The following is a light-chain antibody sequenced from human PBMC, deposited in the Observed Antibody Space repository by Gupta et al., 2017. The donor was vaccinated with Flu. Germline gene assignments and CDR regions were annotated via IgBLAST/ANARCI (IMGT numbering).Light chain of an antibody. CDR3: CSYAGTFTFV. V-gene: IGLV2-11*03. Sequence: TNNDVGNFDYVSWYQQHPGKAPKLIIYGVSKRPSGVPDRFSGSKSGNTASLAISGLQAEDEANYYCCSYAGTFTFVFGGGTKLTVL. CDR1: NNDVGNFDY. CDR2: GVS. J-gene: IGLJ2*01.